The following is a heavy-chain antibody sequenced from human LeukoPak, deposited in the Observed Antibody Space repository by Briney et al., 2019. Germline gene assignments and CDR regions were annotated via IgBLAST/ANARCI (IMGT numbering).Heavy chain of an antibody. D-gene: IGHD3-16*01. CDR2: ISGAGGST. CDR3: AIRKGTWGPPDY. J-gene: IGHJ4*02. V-gene: IGHV3-23*01. Sequence: GGSLRLSCAASGFTFTSYAMSSGRQAPGKGLEWVSTISGAGGSTYSADSVKGRFTISRDNSKNTLYLQMNSLRAEDTAVYYCAIRKGTWGPPDYWGQGTLVTVSS. CDR1: GFTFTSYA.